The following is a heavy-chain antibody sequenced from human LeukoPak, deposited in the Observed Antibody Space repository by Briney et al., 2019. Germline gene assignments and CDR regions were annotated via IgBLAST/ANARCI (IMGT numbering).Heavy chain of an antibody. Sequence: ASVKVSCKASGYTFTSYDINWVRQATGQGLEWMGWMNPNSGNTGYAQKFQGRVTMTRNTSISTAYMELRSLRSDDTAVYYCARGGGMTTVTDWYFDLWGRGTLVTVSS. V-gene: IGHV1-8*01. CDR2: MNPNSGNT. J-gene: IGHJ2*01. CDR1: GYTFTSYD. D-gene: IGHD4-17*01. CDR3: ARGGGMTTVTDWYFDL.